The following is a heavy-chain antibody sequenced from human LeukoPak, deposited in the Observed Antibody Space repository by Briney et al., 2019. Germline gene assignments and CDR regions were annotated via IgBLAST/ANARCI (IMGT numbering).Heavy chain of an antibody. CDR1: GFTFSSYA. J-gene: IGHJ6*02. V-gene: IGHV3-30-3*01. D-gene: IGHD6-19*01. CDR3: ARDWGQVAGNLRRGYGMDV. Sequence: PGGSLRLSCAASGFTFSSYAMHWVRQVPGKGLEWVAAISYDGSNKYYADSVKGRFTISRDNSKNTLYLQMNSLRAEDTAVYYCARDWGQVAGNLRRGYGMDVWGQGTTVTVSS. CDR2: ISYDGSNK.